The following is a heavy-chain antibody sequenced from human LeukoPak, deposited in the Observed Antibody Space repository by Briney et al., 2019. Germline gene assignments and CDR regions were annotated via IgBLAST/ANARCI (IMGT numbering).Heavy chain of an antibody. J-gene: IGHJ3*02. CDR1: GGSISSYY. Sequence: SETLSLTCTVSGGSISSYYWSWIRQPAGKGLEWIGRIYTSGSTNYNPSLKSRVTMSVDTSKNQFSLKLSSVTAADTAVYYCARDSGLMVYARGAFDIWGQGTMVTVSS. V-gene: IGHV4-4*07. CDR3: ARDSGLMVYARGAFDI. D-gene: IGHD2-8*01. CDR2: IYTSGST.